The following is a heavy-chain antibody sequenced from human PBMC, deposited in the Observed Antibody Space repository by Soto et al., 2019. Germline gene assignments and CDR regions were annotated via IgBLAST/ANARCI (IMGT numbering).Heavy chain of an antibody. CDR3: ARHGYDAFDY. V-gene: IGHV4-59*08. J-gene: IGHJ4*02. CDR2: IYYSGST. Sequence: SETLSLTCSVSGGSISSYYGSWIRQPPGKGLEWIGYIYYSGSTNYNPSLKSRVTISVDTSKNQFSLKLSSVTAADTAVYYCARHGYDAFDYWGQGTQVTVSS. CDR1: GGSISSYY. D-gene: IGHD5-18*01.